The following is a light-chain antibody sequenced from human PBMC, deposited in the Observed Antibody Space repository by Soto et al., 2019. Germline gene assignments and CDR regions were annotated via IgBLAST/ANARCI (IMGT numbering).Light chain of an antibody. Sequence: QSALTQPASVSGSPGQSITISCTGTSSDVGGYNYVSWYQQHPGKAPKLMIYDVSHRPSGVSDRFSGSKSGNTASLTISGLQAEDGDYYYCSLYTSSSPFVCGTGTKLPAL. CDR3: SLYTSSSPFV. V-gene: IGLV2-14*01. J-gene: IGLJ1*01. CDR1: SSDVGGYNY. CDR2: DVS.